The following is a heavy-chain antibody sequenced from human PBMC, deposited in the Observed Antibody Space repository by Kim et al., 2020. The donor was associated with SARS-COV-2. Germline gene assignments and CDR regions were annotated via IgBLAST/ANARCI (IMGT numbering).Heavy chain of an antibody. Sequence: KYYVDSGKGRFTISRDDAKNSLYLQMNSLRAEDTAVYYCARLSSGWYSDYWGQGTLVTVSS. CDR3: ARLSSGWYSDY. D-gene: IGHD6-19*01. J-gene: IGHJ4*02. CDR2: K. V-gene: IGHV3-7*03.